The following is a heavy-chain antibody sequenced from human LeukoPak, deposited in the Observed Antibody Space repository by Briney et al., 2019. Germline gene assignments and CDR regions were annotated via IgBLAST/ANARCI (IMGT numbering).Heavy chain of an antibody. J-gene: IGHJ4*02. CDR2: IYYSGST. V-gene: IGHV4-59*12. CDR1: GGSISSYY. CDR3: ARVSSGATTVDY. Sequence: SETLSLTCTVSGGSISSYYWSWIRQPPGKGLEWIGYIYYSGSTNYNPSLKSRVTISVDTSKNQFSLKLSSVTAADTAVYYCARVSSGATTVDYWGQGTLVTASS. D-gene: IGHD1-26*01.